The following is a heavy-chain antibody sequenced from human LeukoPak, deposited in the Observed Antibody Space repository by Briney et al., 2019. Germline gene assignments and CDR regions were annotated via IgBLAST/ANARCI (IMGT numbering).Heavy chain of an antibody. CDR2: INPNSGGT. V-gene: IGHV1-2*02. CDR3: ARDWYDSSGYYYVSAFDI. D-gene: IGHD3-22*01. CDR1: GYTFTGYY. Sequence: ASVKVSCKASGYTFTGYYMHWVRQAPGQGLEWMGWINPNSGGTNYAQKFQGRVTMTRDTSISTAYMELSRLRSDDTAVYYCARDWYDSSGYYYVSAFDIWGQGTMVTVSS. J-gene: IGHJ3*02.